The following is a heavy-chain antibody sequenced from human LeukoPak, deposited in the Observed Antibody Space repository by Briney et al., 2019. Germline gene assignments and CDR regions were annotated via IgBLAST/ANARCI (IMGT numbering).Heavy chain of an antibody. V-gene: IGHV3-43D*03. CDR2: ISWDGGST. Sequence: PGGSLRLSCAASGFTFDDYAMHWVRQAPGKGLEWVSLISWDGGSTYYADSVKGRFTISRDNSKNTLYLQMNSLRVEDTAVYHCAKPVLQLWAGNWFDPWGQGILVTVSS. CDR1: GFTFDDYA. J-gene: IGHJ5*02. D-gene: IGHD5-18*01. CDR3: AKPVLQLWAGNWFDP.